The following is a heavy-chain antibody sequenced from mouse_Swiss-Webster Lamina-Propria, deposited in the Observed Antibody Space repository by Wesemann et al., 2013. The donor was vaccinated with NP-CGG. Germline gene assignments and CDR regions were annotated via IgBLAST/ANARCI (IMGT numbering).Heavy chain of an antibody. CDR1: GFNIKDTY. D-gene: IGHD1-1*01. CDR3: ARNYYGSSWYFDV. J-gene: IGHJ1*03. V-gene: IGHV14-3*02. Sequence: EVQLQQSGAELVKPGASVKLSCTASGFNIKDTYMHWVKQRPEQGLEWIGRIDPANGNTKYDPKFQGKATITADTSSNTAYLQLSSPTSEDTAVYYCARNYYGSSWYFDVWGTGTTVTVSS. CDR2: IDPANGNT.